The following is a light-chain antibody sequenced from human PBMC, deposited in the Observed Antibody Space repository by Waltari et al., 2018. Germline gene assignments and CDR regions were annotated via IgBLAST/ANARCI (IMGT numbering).Light chain of an antibody. CDR1: QSVSSD. J-gene: IGKJ1*01. CDR3: QQYNNWPRT. Sequence: EIVMTQSPATLSVSPGEGATRSCRASQSVSSDLVWYQQKPGRAPRLLIYGASRRATGIPDRFSGSGSGTEFTLTISSLQSEDFAVYYCQQYNNWPRTFGQGTKVEIK. CDR2: GAS. V-gene: IGKV3-15*01.